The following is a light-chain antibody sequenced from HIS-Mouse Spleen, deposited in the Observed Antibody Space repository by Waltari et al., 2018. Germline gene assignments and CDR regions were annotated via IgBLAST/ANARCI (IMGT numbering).Light chain of an antibody. CDR3: YSAADNNRV. V-gene: IGLV3-27*01. Sequence: SYELTQPSSVSVSPGQTARITCSGDVLAKKYARWFQQKPGQAPVLVIYKDSERPSGNPEGFSGASAGTTVTLTISGAQVEDEADYYCYSAADNNRVFGGGTKLTVL. CDR2: KDS. J-gene: IGLJ3*02. CDR1: VLAKKY.